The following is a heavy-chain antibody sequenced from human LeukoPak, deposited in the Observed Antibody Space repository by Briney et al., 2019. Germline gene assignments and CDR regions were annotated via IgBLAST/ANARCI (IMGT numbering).Heavy chain of an antibody. CDR1: GFSFSGHW. CDR2: ISPTGSTT. Sequence: GGSLRLSCIASGFSFSGHWMHWARQLPGKGLVWVSRISPTGSTTSYADSVKGRFTVSRDNAKNSLYLQMNSLRAEDTALYYCARELGSYEGGYYGMDVWGQGTTVTVSS. J-gene: IGHJ6*02. D-gene: IGHD1-26*01. CDR3: ARELGSYEGGYYGMDV. V-gene: IGHV3-74*01.